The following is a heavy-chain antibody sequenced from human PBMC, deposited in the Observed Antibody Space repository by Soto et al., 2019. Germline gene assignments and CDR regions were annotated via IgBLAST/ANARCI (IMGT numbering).Heavy chain of an antibody. J-gene: IGHJ4*02. CDR3: ARSAAWIAAPGFDY. Sequence: RASVKVSCKASGYTFTSYGISWVRQAPGQGLEWMGWISAYNGNTNYAQKLQGRVTMTTDTSTSTAYMELRSLRSDDTAVYYCARSAAWIAAPGFDYWGQGTLVTVSS. D-gene: IGHD6-6*01. CDR2: ISAYNGNT. CDR1: GYTFTSYG. V-gene: IGHV1-18*04.